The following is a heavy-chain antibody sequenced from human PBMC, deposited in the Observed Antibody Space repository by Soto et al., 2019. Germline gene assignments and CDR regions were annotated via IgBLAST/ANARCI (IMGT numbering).Heavy chain of an antibody. V-gene: IGHV4-34*01. CDR2: INHSGST. CDR3: ARKYYFDY. J-gene: IGHJ4*02. Sequence: SETLSLTCAVYGGSFSGYYWSWVRQPPGKGLEWIGEINHSGSTNYNPSLKSRVTISVDTSKNQFSLKLSSVTAADTAVYYCARKYYFDYWGQGTLVTVSS. CDR1: GGSFSGYY.